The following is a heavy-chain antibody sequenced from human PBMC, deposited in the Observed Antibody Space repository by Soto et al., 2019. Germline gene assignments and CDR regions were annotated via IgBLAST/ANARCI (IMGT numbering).Heavy chain of an antibody. Sequence: EVQLLESGGGSVQPGGALRLSCVASGFTFSTYAMSWVRQAPGKGLEWVSGIGGLSGGTDYADPVKGRLTISRDNSKNTLYLQMNSLRAEDTAVYFCAKVSILTESYHYYAMDVWGQGTTVTVSS. CDR3: AKVSILTESYHYYAMDV. V-gene: IGHV3-23*01. CDR1: GFTFSTYA. D-gene: IGHD3-9*01. J-gene: IGHJ6*02. CDR2: IGGLSGGT.